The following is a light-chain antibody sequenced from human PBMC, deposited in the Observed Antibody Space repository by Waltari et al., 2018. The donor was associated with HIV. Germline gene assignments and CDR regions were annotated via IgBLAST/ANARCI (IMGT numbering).Light chain of an antibody. V-gene: IGLV1-44*01. CDR1: SSNIGSYT. CDR2: SNN. J-gene: IGLJ3*02. CDR3: AAWDDSLNGWV. Sequence: QSVLTLPPSASGTPGQRVTISCSGSSSNIGSYTVNWYQQLPGTAPKLLIYSNNQRPSGVPDRFSGSKSGTSASLAISGLQSEDEADYYCAAWDDSLNGWVFGGGTKLTVL.